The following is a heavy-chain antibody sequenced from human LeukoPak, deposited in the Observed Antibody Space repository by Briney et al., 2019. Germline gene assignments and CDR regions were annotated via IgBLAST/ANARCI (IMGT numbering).Heavy chain of an antibody. V-gene: IGHV3-30*04. CDR3: AKDKGLRYFDWLLYDPFDYGMDV. Sequence: GRSLRLSCAASGFTFNNHAMYWVRQTPGKGLEWVAAISYHGSAQYSADYVKGRFTISRDNSKNTLYLQMNSLRAEDTAVYYCAKDKGLRYFDWLLYDPFDYGMDVWGQGTTVTVSS. J-gene: IGHJ6*02. D-gene: IGHD3-9*01. CDR1: GFTFNNHA. CDR2: ISYHGSAQ.